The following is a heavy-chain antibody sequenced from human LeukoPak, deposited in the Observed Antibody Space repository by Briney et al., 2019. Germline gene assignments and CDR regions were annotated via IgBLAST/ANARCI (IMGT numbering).Heavy chain of an antibody. CDR1: GLSVSSNY. CDR2: IYSGGST. Sequence: GGSLRLSCAASGLSVSSNYMCWVRHAPGKGLEWVSVIYSGGSTYYADSVKGRFTISRHNSKNTLYLQMNSLRAEDTAVYYCASLYDSSGYIWGQGTMVTVSS. V-gene: IGHV3-53*04. D-gene: IGHD3-22*01. J-gene: IGHJ3*02. CDR3: ASLYDSSGYI.